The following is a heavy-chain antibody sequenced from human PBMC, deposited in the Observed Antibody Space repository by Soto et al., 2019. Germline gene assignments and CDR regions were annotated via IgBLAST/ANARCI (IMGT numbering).Heavy chain of an antibody. CDR1: GGSVSSGSYY. CDR3: ARGSDY. D-gene: IGHD6-6*01. V-gene: IGHV4-61*01. CDR2: IYYSGST. J-gene: IGHJ4*02. Sequence: SETLSLTCTVSGGSVSSGSYYWSWIRQPPGKGLEWIGYIYYSGSTNYNPSLKSRVTISVDTSKNQFSLKLSSVTAADTAVYYCARGSDYWGQGTLVTVSS.